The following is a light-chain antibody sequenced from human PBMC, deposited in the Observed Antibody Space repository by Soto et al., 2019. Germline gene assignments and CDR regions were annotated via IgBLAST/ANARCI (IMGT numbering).Light chain of an antibody. Sequence: QSVLTQPASVSGSPGQSITLSCTGTISDVGGYNYVAWYRQYPGKVPKLPIYEVTSRPSGVSNRFSGSKSGNTASLTISGLQAEDEADYYCSSYTGDSVLLFGGGTKLTVL. J-gene: IGLJ2*01. CDR3: SSYTGDSVLL. CDR2: EVT. V-gene: IGLV2-14*01. CDR1: ISDVGGYNY.